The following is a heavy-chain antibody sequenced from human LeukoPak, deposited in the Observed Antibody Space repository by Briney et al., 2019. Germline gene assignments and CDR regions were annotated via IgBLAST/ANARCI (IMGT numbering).Heavy chain of an antibody. CDR3: ARLPTVTFFDY. CDR1: GDSITSYY. Sequence: SETLSLTCTVSGDSITSYYWSWIRQPAGKGLEWIGRIYTSGSTNYNPSLKSRVTISVDTSKNQFSLKLSSVTAADTAVYYCARLPTVTFFDYWGQGTLVTVSS. D-gene: IGHD4-17*01. V-gene: IGHV4-4*07. J-gene: IGHJ4*02. CDR2: IYTSGST.